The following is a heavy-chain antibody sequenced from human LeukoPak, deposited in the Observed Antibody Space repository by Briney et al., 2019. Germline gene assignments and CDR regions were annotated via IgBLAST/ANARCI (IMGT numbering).Heavy chain of an antibody. D-gene: IGHD3-10*01. CDR2: IYYSGTT. CDR1: GGSISSGGHY. CDR3: ARSNYGSGSYYNS. Sequence: PSETLSLTCTVSGGSISSGGHYWSWIRQHPGKGLEWIGYIYYSGTTYYNPPFQSRVTISVDTSKNQFSLKLSSVTAADTAVYYCARSNYGSGSYYNSWGQGTLVTVSS. J-gene: IGHJ4*02. V-gene: IGHV4-31*03.